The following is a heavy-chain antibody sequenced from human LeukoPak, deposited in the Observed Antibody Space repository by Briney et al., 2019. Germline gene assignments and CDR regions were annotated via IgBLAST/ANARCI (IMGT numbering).Heavy chain of an antibody. Sequence: SETLSLTCAVYGGSFNGYYWSWIRQPPGKGLEWIGEINHSGSTNYNPSLKSRVTISVDTSKNQFSLKLSSVTAADTAVYYCARALGQWLVHFGWFDPWGQGPLVTVSS. CDR2: INHSGST. V-gene: IGHV4-34*01. CDR1: GGSFNGYY. D-gene: IGHD6-19*01. J-gene: IGHJ5*02. CDR3: ARALGQWLVHFGWFDP.